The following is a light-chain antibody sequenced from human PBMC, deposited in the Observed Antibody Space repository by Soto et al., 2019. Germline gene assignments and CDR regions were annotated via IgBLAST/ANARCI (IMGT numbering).Light chain of an antibody. CDR2: DAS. CDR1: QTISSY. J-gene: IGKJ2*01. Sequence: DIQMTQSPSSLSASVGDRVTITWRASQTISSYLSWYQQKPGKAPKLLIYDASSLQTGVPSRFSGSGSGTEFTLTISSLRPEDFASYYCQQNYIIPYTFGQGTNLEIK. CDR3: QQNYIIPYT. V-gene: IGKV1-39*01.